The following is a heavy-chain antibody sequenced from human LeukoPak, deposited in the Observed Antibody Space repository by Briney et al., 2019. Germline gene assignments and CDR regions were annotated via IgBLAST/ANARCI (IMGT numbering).Heavy chain of an antibody. Sequence: GGSLRLSCAASGFTFDDYAMHWVRQAPGKGLEWVSGISWNSGSIGYADYVKGRFTISRDNAKNSLYLQMNSLRAEDTALYYCAKDRAVAGTQPYFDYWGQGTLVTVSS. CDR3: AKDRAVAGTQPYFDY. D-gene: IGHD6-19*01. J-gene: IGHJ4*02. CDR1: GFTFDDYA. V-gene: IGHV3-9*01. CDR2: ISWNSGSI.